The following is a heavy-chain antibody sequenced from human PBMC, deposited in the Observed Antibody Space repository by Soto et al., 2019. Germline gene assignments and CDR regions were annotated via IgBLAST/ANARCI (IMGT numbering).Heavy chain of an antibody. CDR2: IYYSGST. CDR3: ARLDSGYDLTYFDY. D-gene: IGHD5-12*01. V-gene: IGHV4-39*01. Sequence: SETLSLTCTVSGGSISSSSYYWGWIRQPPGKGLEWIGSIYYSGSTYYNPSLKSRVTISVDTSKNQFSLKLSSVTAADTAVYYCARLDSGYDLTYFDYWGQGTLVTVSS. J-gene: IGHJ4*02. CDR1: GGSISSSSYY.